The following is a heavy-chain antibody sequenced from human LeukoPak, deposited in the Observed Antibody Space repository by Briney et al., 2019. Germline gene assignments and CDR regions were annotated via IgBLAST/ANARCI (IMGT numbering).Heavy chain of an antibody. Sequence: ASVKVSCKASGYTFTGYYMHWVRQAPGQGLEWMGWINPNIGGTNYAQKFQGRVTMTRDTSISTAYMELSRLRSDDTAVYYCARVEAGGWYENFDYWGQGTLVTVSS. CDR2: INPNIGGT. CDR1: GYTFTGYY. V-gene: IGHV1-2*02. CDR3: ARVEAGGWYENFDY. J-gene: IGHJ4*02. D-gene: IGHD6-19*01.